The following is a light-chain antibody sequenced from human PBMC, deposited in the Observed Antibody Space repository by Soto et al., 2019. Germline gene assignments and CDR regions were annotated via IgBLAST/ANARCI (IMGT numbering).Light chain of an antibody. J-gene: IGKJ1*01. Sequence: DIQMTQSPSSVSASIGDRVSITCRASQGISTYLGWYRQKPGKAPKLLIYAASSLESGVPSRFSGSGSGTEFTLTISSLQPDDFATYYCQQYNSYSRTFGQGTKVDIK. CDR1: QGISTY. CDR3: QQYNSYSRT. CDR2: AAS. V-gene: IGKV1-5*01.